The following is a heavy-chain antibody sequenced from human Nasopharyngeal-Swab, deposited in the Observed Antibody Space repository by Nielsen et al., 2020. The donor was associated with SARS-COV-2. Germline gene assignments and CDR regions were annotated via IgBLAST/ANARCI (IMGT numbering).Heavy chain of an antibody. Sequence: GGSLRLSCKGSGYSFTSYWIGWVRQMPGKGLEWMGIIYPGDSDTRYSPSFQGQVTISADKSISTACLQWSSLKASDTAMYYCASPYCGGDCSPNWYFDLWGRGTLVTVSS. CDR2: IYPGDSDT. J-gene: IGHJ2*01. V-gene: IGHV5-51*01. CDR3: ASPYCGGDCSPNWYFDL. D-gene: IGHD2-21*02. CDR1: GYSFTSYW.